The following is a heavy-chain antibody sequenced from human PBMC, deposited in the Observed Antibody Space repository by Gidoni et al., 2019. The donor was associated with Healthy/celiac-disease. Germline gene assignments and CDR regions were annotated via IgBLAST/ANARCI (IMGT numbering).Heavy chain of an antibody. J-gene: IGHJ3*02. CDR2: IYYSGST. V-gene: IGHV4-39*01. D-gene: IGHD3-10*01. CDR1: GCSISSSSYY. Sequence: QLQLQESGPGLVQPSETLSLTCTVSGCSISSSSYYWGWIRQPPGKGLEWIGSIYYSGSTYYNPSLKSRVTISVDTSKNQFSLKLSSVTAADTAVYYCARHTGLWFGEEDAFDIWGQGTMVTVSS. CDR3: ARHTGLWFGEEDAFDI.